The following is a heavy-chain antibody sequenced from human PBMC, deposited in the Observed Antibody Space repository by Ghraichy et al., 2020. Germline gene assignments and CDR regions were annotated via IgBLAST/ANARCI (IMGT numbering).Heavy chain of an antibody. CDR2: LYSDGSA. J-gene: IGHJ6*02. D-gene: IGHD2-21*01. CDR3: ARDRRYCGNNCYPYYYYGMDL. Sequence: GESLNISCAASGVSVSSNQMSWVRQAPRKGLEWVAILYSDGSAFYADTVRGRFTISRDDSRNTLYLQMNSLRAEDTAVYYCARDRRYCGNNCYPYYYYGMDLWGRGTTVTVSS. V-gene: IGHV3-53*01. CDR1: GVSVSSNQ.